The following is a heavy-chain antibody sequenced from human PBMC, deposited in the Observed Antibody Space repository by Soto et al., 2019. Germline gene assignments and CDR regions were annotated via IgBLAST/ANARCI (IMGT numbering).Heavy chain of an antibody. CDR2: IKHDGSVQ. J-gene: IGHJ4*02. CDR3: ARATYSNAWYRFDL. CDR1: GFTFSGYW. D-gene: IGHD4-4*01. Sequence: QLVESGGGLVQPGGSLRLSCEASGFTFSGYWMSWVRQAPGKGLEWVADIKHDGSVQYYVDSVKGRLTISRDNAKKQLYLQMNGLRAEDTALYYCARATYSNAWYRFDLWGQGTLVTVSS. V-gene: IGHV3-7*03.